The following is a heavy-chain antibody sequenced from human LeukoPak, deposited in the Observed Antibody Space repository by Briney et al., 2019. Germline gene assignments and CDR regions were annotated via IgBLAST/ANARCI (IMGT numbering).Heavy chain of an antibody. CDR3: AKGGVWFGNSNP. Sequence: GGSLRLSCAASGFTFSIYSMNWFRQAPGKGLEWVSFISGSSSYIFYADSVKGRFTISRDNSKNTLYLQMNSLRAEDTAVYYCAKGGVWFGNSNPWGQGTLVTVSS. D-gene: IGHD3-10*01. CDR2: ISGSSSYI. J-gene: IGHJ5*02. CDR1: GFTFSIYS. V-gene: IGHV3-21*01.